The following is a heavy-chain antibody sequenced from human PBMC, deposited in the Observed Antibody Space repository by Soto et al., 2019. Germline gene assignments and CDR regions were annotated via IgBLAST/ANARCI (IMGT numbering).Heavy chain of an antibody. CDR1: GFTFSRHW. Sequence: EVQLVESGGGSVQPGGSLRLSCAASGFTFSRHWIHWVRQAQGQGLVWVSRTKTDGTTSFADSVRGRFTISRDNAENTLYLRMNSLGAEDTAVYYCVRDMRAVPWYGGISSAFDMWGQGTMVTVSS. CDR3: VRDMRAVPWYGGISSAFDM. V-gene: IGHV3-74*01. J-gene: IGHJ3*02. CDR2: TKTDGTT. D-gene: IGHD3-10*01.